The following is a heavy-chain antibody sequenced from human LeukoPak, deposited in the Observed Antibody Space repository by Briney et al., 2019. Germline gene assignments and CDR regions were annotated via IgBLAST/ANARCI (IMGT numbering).Heavy chain of an antibody. V-gene: IGHV1-46*01. Sequence: ASVKVSCKASGYTFTSYDINWVRQAPGQGLEWMGIINPSGGSTSYAQKFQGRVTMTRDTSTSTVYMELSSLRSEDTAVYYCARGLNRDVGRQYYDSSGTGGYFQHWGQGTLVTVSS. CDR2: INPSGGST. CDR3: ARGLNRDVGRQYYDSSGTGGYFQH. CDR1: GYTFTSYD. D-gene: IGHD3-22*01. J-gene: IGHJ1*01.